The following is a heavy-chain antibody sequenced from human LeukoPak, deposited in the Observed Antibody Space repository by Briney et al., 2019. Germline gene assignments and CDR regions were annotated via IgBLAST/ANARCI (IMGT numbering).Heavy chain of an antibody. CDR1: GFTFSDYY. Sequence: PGGSLRLSCAASGFTFSDYYMSWIRQAPGKELEWISYISSSGSNKHYPDSVKGRFTISRDDAKNSLYLQMNSLRAEDTAVYYCARSYSSSWYGDFWGQGTLVTVSS. CDR2: ISSSGSNK. D-gene: IGHD6-13*01. V-gene: IGHV3-11*01. J-gene: IGHJ4*02. CDR3: ARSYSSSWYGDF.